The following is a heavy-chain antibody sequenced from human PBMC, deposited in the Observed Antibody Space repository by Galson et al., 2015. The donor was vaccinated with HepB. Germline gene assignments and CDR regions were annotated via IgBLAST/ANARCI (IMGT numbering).Heavy chain of an antibody. V-gene: IGHV1-69*13. CDR1: GYTFTGYY. CDR2: IIPIFGTA. J-gene: IGHJ4*02. CDR3: ARATSSYTYYFDY. Sequence: SVKVSCKASGYTFTGYYMHWVRQAPGQGLEWMGGIIPIFGTANYAQKFQGRVTITADESTSTAYMELSSLRSEDTAVYYCARATSSYTYYFDYWGQGTLVTVSS. D-gene: IGHD1-26*01.